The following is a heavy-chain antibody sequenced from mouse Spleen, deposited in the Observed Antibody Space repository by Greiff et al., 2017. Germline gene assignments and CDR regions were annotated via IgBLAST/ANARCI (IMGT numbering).Heavy chain of an antibody. CDR3: TREGYSNYEGSAMDY. D-gene: IGHD2-5*01. Sequence: VQLKQSGTVLARPGASVKMSCKASGYSFTSYWMHWVKQRPGQGLEWIGAIYPGNSDTSYNQKFKGKAKLTAVTSASTAYMELSSLTNEDSAVYYCTREGYSNYEGSAMDYWGQGTSVTVSS. V-gene: IGHV1-5*01. CDR1: GYSFTSYW. J-gene: IGHJ4*01. CDR2: IYPGNSDT.